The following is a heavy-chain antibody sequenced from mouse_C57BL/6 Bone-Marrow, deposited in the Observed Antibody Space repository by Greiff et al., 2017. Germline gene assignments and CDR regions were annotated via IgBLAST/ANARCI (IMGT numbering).Heavy chain of an antibody. Sequence: QVQLKESGAELAKPGASVKLSCKASGYTFTSYWMHWVQQRPGQGLEWIGYINPSGGYPTYNQKFTDKATFTAAKSSTTAYMRLNSQTYEDSAVYYGARRGLGFDYWGQGTTLTVSS. CDR2: INPSGGYP. CDR3: ARRGLGFDY. D-gene: IGHD3-1*01. V-gene: IGHV1-7*01. J-gene: IGHJ2*01. CDR1: GYTFTSYW.